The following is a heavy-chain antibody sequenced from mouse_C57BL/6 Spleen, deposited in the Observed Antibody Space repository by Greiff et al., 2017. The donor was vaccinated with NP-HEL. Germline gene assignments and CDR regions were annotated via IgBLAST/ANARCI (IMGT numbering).Heavy chain of an antibody. V-gene: IGHV1-62-2*01. CDR3: ARHEDQGDRPLYYAMDY. D-gene: IGHD2-13*01. Sequence: QVHVKQSGAELVKPGASVKLSCKASGYTFTEYTIHWVKQRSGQGLEWIGWFYPGSGSIKYNEKFKDKATLTADKSSSTVYMELSRLTSEDSAVYFCARHEDQGDRPLYYAMDYWGQGTSVTVSS. CDR2: FYPGSGSI. CDR1: GYTFTEYT. J-gene: IGHJ4*01.